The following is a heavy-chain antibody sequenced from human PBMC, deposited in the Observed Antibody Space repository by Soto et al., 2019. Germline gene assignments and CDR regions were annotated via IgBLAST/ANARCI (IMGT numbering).Heavy chain of an antibody. CDR2: IYYSGST. V-gene: IGHV4-59*08. Sequence: QVQLQESGPGLVKPSETLSLTCTGSGGSISSYYWSWIRQPPGKGLEWIGYIYYSGSTNYNPSLKSRVTVSVDTSKNQYSLKLSSVTAAVTAVYYCASHRRCSGGSCYYYFYYYMDVWGKGTTVTVSS. CDR1: GGSISSYY. J-gene: IGHJ6*03. CDR3: ASHRRCSGGSCYYYFYYYMDV. D-gene: IGHD2-15*01.